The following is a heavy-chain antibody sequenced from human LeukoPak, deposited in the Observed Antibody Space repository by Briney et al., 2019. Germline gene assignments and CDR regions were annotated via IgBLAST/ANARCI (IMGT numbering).Heavy chain of an antibody. Sequence: GRSLRLSCAASGFTFSSYAMHWVRQAPGKGLEWVAVISYDGSNNYYADSVKGRFTISRDNSKNTLCLQMNSLRAEDTAVYYCARDDYGDYESLDYWGQGTLVTVSS. CDR1: GFTFSSYA. J-gene: IGHJ4*02. V-gene: IGHV3-30-3*01. D-gene: IGHD4-17*01. CDR3: ARDDYGDYESLDY. CDR2: ISYDGSNN.